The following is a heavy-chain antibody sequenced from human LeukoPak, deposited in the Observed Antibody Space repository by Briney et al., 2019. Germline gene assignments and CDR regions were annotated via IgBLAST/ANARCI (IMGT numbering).Heavy chain of an antibody. CDR2: ISSSSTI. J-gene: IGHJ1*01. Sequence: GGSLRLSCAASGFTFSDYYMNWVRQAPGKGLEWVSSISSSSTIYYADSVKGRFTISRDNAKNSLYLQMNSLRAEDTAVYYCARAADIVVVPAAVQWYFQHWGQGTLVTVSS. CDR3: ARAADIVVVPAAVQWYFQH. V-gene: IGHV3-69-1*01. CDR1: GFTFSDYY. D-gene: IGHD2-2*01.